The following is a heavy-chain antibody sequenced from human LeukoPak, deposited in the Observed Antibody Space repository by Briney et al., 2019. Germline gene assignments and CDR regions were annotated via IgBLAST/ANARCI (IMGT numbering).Heavy chain of an antibody. CDR3: ARVTGYMTEDYFDY. V-gene: IGHV4-30-4*07. D-gene: IGHD6-13*01. J-gene: IGHJ4*02. Sequence: SETLSLTCAVSGGSISSGGYSWSWIRQPPGKGLEWIGYIYYSGSTYYNPSLKSRVTISVDTSKNQSSLKLSSVTAADTAVYYCARVTGYMTEDYFDYWGQGTLITVSS. CDR1: GGSISSGGYS. CDR2: IYYSGST.